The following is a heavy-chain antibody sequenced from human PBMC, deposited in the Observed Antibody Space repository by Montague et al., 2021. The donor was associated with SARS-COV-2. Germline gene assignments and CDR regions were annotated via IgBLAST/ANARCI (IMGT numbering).Heavy chain of an antibody. V-gene: IGHV4-39*01. Sequence: SETLSLTCSVSGDSIRSSGYYWGWIRQPPGKGLEWIGTVYYSGSTNYNPSLKSRVTIPVDTSKNQFSLELSSVTAADTAVYYCARLGFVELWLYLGWFDPWGQGTLVTVSS. CDR3: ARLGFVELWLYLGWFDP. CDR2: VYYSGST. D-gene: IGHD3-16*02. J-gene: IGHJ5*02. CDR1: GDSIRSSGYY.